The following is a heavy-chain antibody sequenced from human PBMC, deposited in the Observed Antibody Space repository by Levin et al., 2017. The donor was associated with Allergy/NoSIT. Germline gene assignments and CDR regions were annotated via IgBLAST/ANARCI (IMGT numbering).Heavy chain of an antibody. CDR2: IYWDDEQ. Sequence: QTLSLTCPFSGFSFTTSGVGVAWIRQPPGKALEWLALIYWDDEQRYSPSLKSRLTIAKDTSKNQVVLTLTNMGPVDTGTYYCAYSRWDSSGWYDFWGQGTLVTVSS. CDR1: GFSFTTSGVG. D-gene: IGHD6-19*01. J-gene: IGHJ5*01. V-gene: IGHV2-5*02. CDR3: AYSRWDSSGWYDF.